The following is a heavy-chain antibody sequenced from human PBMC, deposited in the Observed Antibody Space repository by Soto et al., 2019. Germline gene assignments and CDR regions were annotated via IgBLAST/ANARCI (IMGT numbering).Heavy chain of an antibody. CDR1: GYTFTCDY. Sequence: EASVKVSCKASGYTFTCDYMHWVRQAPGQGLEWMGIINPSGGSTSYAQKFQGRVTMTRDTSTSTVYMELSSLRSEDTAVYYCVRVSGSYDLDHWGQGTLVTVSS. CDR2: INPSGGST. CDR3: VRVSGSYDLDH. J-gene: IGHJ4*02. V-gene: IGHV1-46*03. D-gene: IGHD1-26*01.